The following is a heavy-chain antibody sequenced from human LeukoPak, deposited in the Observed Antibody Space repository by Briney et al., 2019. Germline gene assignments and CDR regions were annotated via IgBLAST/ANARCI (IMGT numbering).Heavy chain of an antibody. J-gene: IGHJ4*02. D-gene: IGHD4-17*01. CDR2: INPSSGGK. CDR3: ATEGAVTTKGYDY. CDR1: GYTFTRYY. V-gene: IGHV1-2*02. Sequence: ASVKVSCKASGYTFTRYYMHWVRQAPGHALEWMGWINPSSGGKNYAQKFQGRVTMTEDTSTDTAYMEMSSLRSEDTAVYYCATEGAVTTKGYDYWGQGTLVTVSS.